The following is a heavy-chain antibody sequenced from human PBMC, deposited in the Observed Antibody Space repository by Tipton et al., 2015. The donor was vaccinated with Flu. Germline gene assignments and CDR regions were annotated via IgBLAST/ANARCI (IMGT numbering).Heavy chain of an antibody. CDR2: ISSSSSSI. J-gene: IGHJ4*02. V-gene: IGHV3-48*02. Sequence: SLRPSCAASGFTFSSYSMNWVRQAPGKGLEWVSYISSSSSSIYYADSVKGRFTVTRGNAKNSLSLQMNSLRDEDTAVYYCARDGGSSQNFDYWGQGTLVSVSS. D-gene: IGHD2-15*01. CDR1: GFTFSSYS. CDR3: ARDGGSSQNFDY.